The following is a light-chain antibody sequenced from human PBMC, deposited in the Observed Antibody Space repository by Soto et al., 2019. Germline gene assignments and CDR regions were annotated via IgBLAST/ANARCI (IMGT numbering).Light chain of an antibody. CDR2: AAS. CDR1: QSVRSTY. CDR3: QQYGNSPAT. Sequence: EIVLTQFPGTLSLSPGERATLSCRASQSVRSTYLAWYQQIPGLAPRLLIYAASSRATGIPDRFSGSGSGTDFTLTISRLEPEDFAMYYCQQYGNSPATFGQGTKVEIK. J-gene: IGKJ1*01. V-gene: IGKV3-20*01.